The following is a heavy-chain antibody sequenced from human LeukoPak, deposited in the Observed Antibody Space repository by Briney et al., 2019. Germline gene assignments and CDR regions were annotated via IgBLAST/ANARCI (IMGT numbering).Heavy chain of an antibody. Sequence: SETLSLTCAVYGGSFSGYYWSWIRQPPGKGLEWIGEINHSGSTNYNPSLKSRVTISVDTSKNQFSLKLSSVTAADTAVYYCARGLGPSDYYFDYWGQGTLVTVSS. CDR3: ARGLGPSDYYFDY. J-gene: IGHJ4*02. CDR2: INHSGST. D-gene: IGHD2-21*02. CDR1: GGSFSGYY. V-gene: IGHV4-34*01.